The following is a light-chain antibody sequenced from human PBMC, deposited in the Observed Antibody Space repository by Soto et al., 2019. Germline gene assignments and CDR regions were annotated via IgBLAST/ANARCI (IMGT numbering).Light chain of an antibody. CDR3: TSWTTSTTLI. J-gene: IGLJ2*01. CDR1: ISDIGAYNF. V-gene: IGLV2-14*03. CDR2: DVN. Sequence: QSVLTQPASVSGSPGQSITISCTGTISDIGAYNFVSWYQQHPGKAPKLMLYDVNIRPSGVSNRFSGSKSGNTASLTTSGLQVEDEADYYCTSWTTSTTLIFGGGTKMTVL.